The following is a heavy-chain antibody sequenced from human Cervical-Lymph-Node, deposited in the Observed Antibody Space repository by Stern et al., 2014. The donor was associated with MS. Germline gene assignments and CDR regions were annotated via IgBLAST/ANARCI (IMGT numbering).Heavy chain of an antibody. J-gene: IGHJ4*02. V-gene: IGHV3-30*18. CDR1: GFTFSNSG. CDR2: ISYDGSSR. Sequence: DQLVESGGGVVQPGRSLRLSCAASGFTFSNSGMHWVRQAPGRGLEWVALISYDGSSRIYADSVTGRFTISRATSKNTRDLQMNSLRADDTAVYYCAKAPVVYSAPLDYWGQGTLVTVSS. CDR3: AKAPVVYSAPLDY. D-gene: IGHD4-23*01.